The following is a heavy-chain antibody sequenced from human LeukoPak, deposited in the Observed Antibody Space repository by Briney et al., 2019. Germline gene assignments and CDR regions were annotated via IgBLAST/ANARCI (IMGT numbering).Heavy chain of an antibody. J-gene: IGHJ4*02. V-gene: IGHV4-31*02. Sequence: SWIRQHPGKGLEWIGYIYYSGSTYYNPSLKSRVTISVDTSKNQFSLKLSSVTAADTAVYYCARGYGDSPYFDYWGQGTLVTVSS. D-gene: IGHD4-17*01. CDR2: IYYSGST. CDR3: ARGYGDSPYFDY.